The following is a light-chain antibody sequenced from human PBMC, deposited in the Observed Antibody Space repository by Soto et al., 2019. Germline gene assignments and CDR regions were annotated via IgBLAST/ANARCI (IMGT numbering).Light chain of an antibody. V-gene: IGLV3-21*04. CDR1: EVGSKS. CDR3: QVWDGSTHHLV. J-gene: IGLJ3*02. CDR2: YDV. Sequence: SYELTQPPSVSVAPGRTAIITCGGSEVGSKSVHWYQQKPGQAPVLVIYYDVDRPSGIPERFSGSNSGDTATLTIASVEAGDEADYYCQVWDGSTHHLVFGGGTQLTVL.